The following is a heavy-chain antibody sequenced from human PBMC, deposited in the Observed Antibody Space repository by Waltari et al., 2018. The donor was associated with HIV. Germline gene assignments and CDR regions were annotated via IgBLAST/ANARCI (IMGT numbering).Heavy chain of an antibody. CDR2: IHPHSHVP. D-gene: IGHD6-19*01. V-gene: IGHV1-8*01. CDR3: TSGPENGWFVD. CDR1: INTFDICV. Sequence: QEELVQSGAEVKKPGASVRISCKTSINTFDICVIYWLRQAPGQSLQWLGWIHPHSHVPRDSPDFEDRVTITRDPALNVIYMGISSLTSEDTAVYFCTSGPENGWFVDWGQGTLVSVS. J-gene: IGHJ4*02.